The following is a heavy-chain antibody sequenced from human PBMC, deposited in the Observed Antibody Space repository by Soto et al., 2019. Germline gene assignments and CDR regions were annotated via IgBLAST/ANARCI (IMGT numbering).Heavy chain of an antibody. CDR3: ARGGYCSSTSCYAFLYYFDY. D-gene: IGHD2-2*01. CDR1: GYTFTGYY. J-gene: IGHJ4*02. V-gene: IGHV1-2*04. CDR2: INPNNGGT. Sequence: ASVKVSCKASGYTFTGYYMHWVRQAPGQGLEWMGWINPNNGGTNYAQKFQGWVTMTRDTSISTAYMELSRLRSDDTAVYYCARGGYCSSTSCYAFLYYFDYWGQGTLVTVSS.